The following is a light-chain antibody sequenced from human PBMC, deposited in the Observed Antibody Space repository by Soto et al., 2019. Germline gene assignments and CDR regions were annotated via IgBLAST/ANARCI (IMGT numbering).Light chain of an antibody. CDR1: GSDVSAYNL. CDR2: EFN. CDR3: CSYAGTVAYV. J-gene: IGLJ1*01. Sequence: QSVLTQPASVSGSPGQSITISCAGTGSDVSAYNLVSWYQQHLGKASKLIICEFNTRSSGIFNRFSGSKSGDTASLTISGLQAEDEADYFCCSYAGTVAYVFGTGTKVTVL. V-gene: IGLV2-23*02.